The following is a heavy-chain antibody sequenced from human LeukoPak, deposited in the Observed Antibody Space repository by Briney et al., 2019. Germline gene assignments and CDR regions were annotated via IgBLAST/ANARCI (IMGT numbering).Heavy chain of an antibody. V-gene: IGHV1-8*01. Sequence: ASVKVSCKASGYTFTSYDINRVRQATGQGLEWMGWMNPNSGNTGYAQKFQGRVTMTRNTSISTAYMELSSLRSEDTAVYYCALYYDSSPGYFDYWGQGTLVTVSS. D-gene: IGHD3-22*01. CDR3: ALYYDSSPGYFDY. J-gene: IGHJ4*02. CDR2: MNPNSGNT. CDR1: GYTFTSYD.